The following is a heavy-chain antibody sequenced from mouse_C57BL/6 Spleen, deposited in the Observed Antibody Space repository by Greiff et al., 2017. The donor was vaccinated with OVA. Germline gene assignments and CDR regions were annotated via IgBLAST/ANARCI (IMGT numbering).Heavy chain of an antibody. J-gene: IGHJ3*01. V-gene: IGHV1-52*01. CDR3: ARDDDYGAWFAY. D-gene: IGHD2-4*01. CDR1: GYTFTSYW. CDR2: IDPSDSET. Sequence: QVQLQQSGAELVRPGSSVKLSCKASGYTFTSYWMHWVKQRPIQGLEWIGNIDPSDSETHYNQKFKDKATLTVDKSSSTAYMQLSSLTSEDSAVYYCARDDDYGAWFAYWGQGTLVTVSA.